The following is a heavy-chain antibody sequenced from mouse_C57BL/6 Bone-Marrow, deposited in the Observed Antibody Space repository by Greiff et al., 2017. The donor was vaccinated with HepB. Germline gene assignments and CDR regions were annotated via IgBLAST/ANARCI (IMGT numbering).Heavy chain of an antibody. CDR3: ASFITTVVARDY. CDR2: IFPGSGST. D-gene: IGHD1-1*01. Sequence: VQRVESGPELVKPGASVKISCKASGYTFTDYYINWVKQRPGQGLEWIGWIFPGSGSTYYNEKFKGKATLTVDKSSSTAYMLLSSLTSEDSAVYFCASFITTVVARDYWGQGTTLTVSS. V-gene: IGHV1-75*01. CDR1: GYTFTDYY. J-gene: IGHJ2*01.